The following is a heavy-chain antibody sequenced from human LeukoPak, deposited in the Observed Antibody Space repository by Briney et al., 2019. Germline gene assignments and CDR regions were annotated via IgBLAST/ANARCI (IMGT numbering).Heavy chain of an antibody. V-gene: IGHV3-48*01. D-gene: IGHD3-3*01. CDR3: ARDLFSGSYDFWSGYIFDY. J-gene: IGHJ4*02. Sequence: GGSLRLSCAASGFTFSSYSMNWVRQAPGKGLEWVSYISSSSTIYYADSVKGRFTISRDNAKNSLYLQMNSLRAEDTAVYYCARDLFSGSYDFWSGYIFDYWGQGTLVTVSS. CDR2: ISSSSTI. CDR1: GFTFSSYS.